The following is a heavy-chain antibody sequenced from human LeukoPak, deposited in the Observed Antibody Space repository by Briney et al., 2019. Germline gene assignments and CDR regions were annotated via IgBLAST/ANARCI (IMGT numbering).Heavy chain of an antibody. J-gene: IGHJ4*02. CDR3: AREGVGGATYFDY. Sequence: SGGSLRLSCAASGFTFSSYAMSWVRQAPGKGLEWVAVIWYDGSNKYYADSVKGRFTISRDNSKNTLYLQMNSLRAEDTAVYYCAREGVGGATYFDYWGQGTLVTVSS. V-gene: IGHV3-33*08. CDR1: GFTFSSYA. CDR2: IWYDGSNK. D-gene: IGHD1-26*01.